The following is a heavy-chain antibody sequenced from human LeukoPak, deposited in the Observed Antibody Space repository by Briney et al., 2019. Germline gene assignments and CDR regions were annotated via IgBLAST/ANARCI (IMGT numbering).Heavy chain of an antibody. J-gene: IGHJ4*02. CDR2: ISGSGGST. CDR1: GFTFSSYA. CDR3: AKATATNYYGSGSYYY. Sequence: GGSLRLSCAASGFTFSSYAMSWVRQAPGKGLEWVSAISGSGGSTYYADSVKGRFTISRDNSKNTLYLQMNSLRAEDTAVYYCAKATATNYYGSGSYYYWGQGTLVTVSP. V-gene: IGHV3-23*01. D-gene: IGHD3-10*01.